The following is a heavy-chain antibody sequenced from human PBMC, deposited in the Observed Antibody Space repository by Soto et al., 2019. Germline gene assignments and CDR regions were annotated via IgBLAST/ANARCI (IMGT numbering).Heavy chain of an antibody. CDR2: ITGTGGNT. Sequence: EVQLLESGGGLVQPGGSLRLSCAASGFPLSTYGMTWVRQAPGKGLEWVSAITGTGGNTYYVDSVKGRFTSSRDNSKNMLYLQVNSLRVEDTAVYYCARRRGSWYGLDVWGQGTTVTVSS. CDR1: GFPLSTYG. J-gene: IGHJ6*02. D-gene: IGHD2-15*01. V-gene: IGHV3-23*01. CDR3: ARRRGSWYGLDV.